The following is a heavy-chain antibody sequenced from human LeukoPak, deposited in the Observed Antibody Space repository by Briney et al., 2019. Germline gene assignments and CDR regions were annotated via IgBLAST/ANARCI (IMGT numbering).Heavy chain of an antibody. CDR1: GYIFTKYV. J-gene: IGHJ4*02. V-gene: IGHV1-3*01. CDR3: ARDDCGDTCYPGGY. Sequence: ASVKVSCTASGYIFTKYVVHWVRQAPGQRPEWMGWIKAGNGDTKYSQNFQDRLTITRDTSASTVYMELSSLTSEDTALYYCARDDCGDTCYPGGYWGQGTLVTVSS. CDR2: IKAGNGDT. D-gene: IGHD2-21*01.